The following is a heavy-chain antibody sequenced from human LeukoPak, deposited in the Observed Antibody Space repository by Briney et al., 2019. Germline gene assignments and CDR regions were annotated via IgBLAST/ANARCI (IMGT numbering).Heavy chain of an antibody. J-gene: IGHJ4*02. D-gene: IGHD3-3*01. V-gene: IGHV3-23*01. CDR2: ISGSGGST. Sequence: PGGSLRLSCAASGFTFSSYAMSWVRQAPGKGLEWVSAISGSGGSTYYADSVKGRFTISRDNSKNTLYLQMNSLRAEDTAVYYCAKDLSSYDFWSGYYGYWGQGTLVTVSS. CDR3: AKDLSSYDFWSGYYGY. CDR1: GFTFSSYA.